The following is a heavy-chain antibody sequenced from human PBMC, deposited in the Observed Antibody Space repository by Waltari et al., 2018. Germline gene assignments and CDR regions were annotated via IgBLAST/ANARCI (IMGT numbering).Heavy chain of an antibody. J-gene: IGHJ4*02. CDR3: ARESPGHIEIAAAIAIFDY. D-gene: IGHD6-13*01. CDR2: ITWNGGST. Sequence: EVQLVESGGGVVRPGGSLRLSCAASGFTFDDYGMSWVRQAPGKGLEGVSGITWNGGSTGDADSVKGRYTISRDNAKNSLYLQMNSLRAEDTALYYCARESPGHIEIAAAIAIFDYWGQGTLVTVSS. V-gene: IGHV3-20*04. CDR1: GFTFDDYG.